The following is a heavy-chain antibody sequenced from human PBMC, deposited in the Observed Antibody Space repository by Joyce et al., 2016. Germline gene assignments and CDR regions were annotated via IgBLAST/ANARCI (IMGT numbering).Heavy chain of an antibody. CDR3: ARHQKPDLGDI. CDR1: GFRFSSYW. Sequence: EVQLVQSGAEVKKPGESLKISCKGSGFRFSSYWIGWVRQKPGKGLEWMGVISPGDSDTKDSPSFRGQVTFSVDASTNTAFLQWASLKASDTAMYFCARHQKPDLGDIWGQGTLVTVSS. J-gene: IGHJ4*02. V-gene: IGHV5-51*01. D-gene: IGHD1-14*01. CDR2: ISPGDSDT.